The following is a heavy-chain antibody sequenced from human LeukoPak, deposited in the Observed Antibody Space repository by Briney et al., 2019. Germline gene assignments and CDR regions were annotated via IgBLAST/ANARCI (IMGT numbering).Heavy chain of an antibody. CDR2: ISSSGSTI. CDR3: AREFSGSNYGFPFDY. Sequence: PGGSLRPSCAASGPTFSSYDMNWVRQAPGEGLEWVSYISSSGSTIYYADSVKGRFTSSRDNAKNSLYLQMNGLRAEDTAVYYCAREFSGSNYGFPFDYWGQGTLVTGSS. J-gene: IGHJ4*02. D-gene: IGHD1-26*01. CDR1: GPTFSSYD. V-gene: IGHV3-48*01.